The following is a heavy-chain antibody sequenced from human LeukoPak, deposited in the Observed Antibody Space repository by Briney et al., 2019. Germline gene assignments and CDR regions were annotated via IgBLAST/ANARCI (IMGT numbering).Heavy chain of an antibody. CDR2: IYYSGST. Sequence: SETLSLTCTVSGGSISSGGYYWSWIRQHPGKGLEWIGYIYYSGSTYYNPSLKSRVTISVDTSKNQFSLKLSSVTAADTAVYYCARDKGSGSYYNVNWYFDLWGRGTLVTVSS. D-gene: IGHD3-10*01. V-gene: IGHV4-31*03. J-gene: IGHJ2*01. CDR1: GGSISSGGYY. CDR3: ARDKGSGSYYNVNWYFDL.